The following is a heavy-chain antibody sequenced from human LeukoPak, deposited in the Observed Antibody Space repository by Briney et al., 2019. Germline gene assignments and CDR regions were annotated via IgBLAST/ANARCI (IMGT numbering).Heavy chain of an antibody. CDR3: ARGWYYDILAGPKGADF. V-gene: IGHV3-33*01. Sequence: GGSLRLSCAASGFTFSHYGMHWVRQAPGKGLEWVAVIWYDGADKYYADSVKGRFTISRDDAKHTVYLQMNTLRAEDTAVYYCARGWYYDILAGPKGADFWGQGTLVTVSS. D-gene: IGHD3-9*01. CDR1: GFTFSHYG. CDR2: IWYDGADK. J-gene: IGHJ4*02.